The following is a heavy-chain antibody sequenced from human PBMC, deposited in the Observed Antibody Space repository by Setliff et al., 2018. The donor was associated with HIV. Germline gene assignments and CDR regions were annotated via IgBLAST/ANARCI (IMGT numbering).Heavy chain of an antibody. J-gene: IGHJ1*01. CDR2: FDPEDVET. CDR3: ATIRAYYYDSSGQEYFQH. V-gene: IGHV1-24*01. CDR1: GYTLTELS. Sequence: ASVKVSCKVSGYTLTELSMHWVRQAPGKGLEWMGGFDPEDVETIYAQKFQGRVTMTEDTSTDTAYMELNSLRSEDTAMYYCATIRAYYYDSSGQEYFQHWGHGSLVTVSS. D-gene: IGHD3-22*01.